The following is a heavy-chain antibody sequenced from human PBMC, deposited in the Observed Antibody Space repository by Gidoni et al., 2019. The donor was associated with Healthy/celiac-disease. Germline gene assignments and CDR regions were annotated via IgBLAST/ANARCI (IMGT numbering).Heavy chain of an antibody. J-gene: IGHJ4*02. D-gene: IGHD6-13*01. CDR3: ARDLPPRIAAAGTGY. Sequence: QVQLVESGGGVVQPGRSLRLSCAASGFTFRSYGMHWVRQAPGKGLEWVAVIWYDGSNKYYADSVKGRFTISRDNSKNTLYLQMNSLRAEDTAVYYCARDLPPRIAAAGTGYWGQGTLVTVSS. CDR1: GFTFRSYG. V-gene: IGHV3-33*01. CDR2: IWYDGSNK.